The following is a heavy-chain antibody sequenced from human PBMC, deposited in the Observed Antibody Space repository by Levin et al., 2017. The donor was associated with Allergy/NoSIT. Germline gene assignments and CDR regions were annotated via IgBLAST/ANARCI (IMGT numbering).Heavy chain of an antibody. V-gene: IGHV1-69*13. CDR1: GGTFSTSS. D-gene: IGHD5-18*01. CDR2: IIPVFRTT. CDR3: ARDINRPISLDRDMSD. Sequence: AASVKVSCKASGGTFSTSSLCWVRQAPGHGLEWMGGIIPVFRTTNYAQKFQDRVTINADESTSTVYMELSSLRSEDTAIYYCARDINRPISLDRDMSDWGPGTLVTVSS. J-gene: IGHJ4*02.